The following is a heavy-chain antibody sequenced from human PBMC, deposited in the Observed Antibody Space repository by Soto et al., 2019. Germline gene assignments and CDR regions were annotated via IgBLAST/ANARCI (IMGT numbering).Heavy chain of an antibody. CDR2: ISAYTGNT. D-gene: IGHD3-16*01. J-gene: IGHJ5*02. V-gene: IGHV1-18*01. CDR3: AREGHYEIWFDP. CDR1: GDTSRSNT. Sequence: ASVKVSCKVSGDTSRSNTISWIRQAPGQGLEWIGWISAYTGNTNYAQKLQGRVTMTTDTSTSTAYMELRSLRSDDTALYYCAREGHYEIWFDPWGQGTLVTVSS.